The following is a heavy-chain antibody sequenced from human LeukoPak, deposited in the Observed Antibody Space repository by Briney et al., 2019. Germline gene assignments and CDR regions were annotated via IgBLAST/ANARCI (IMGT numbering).Heavy chain of an antibody. Sequence: GGSLRLSCAASGFTFSSYAMSWVRQAPGKGLEWVSAISGSGGSTYYADSVKGRFTTSRDNSKNTLYLQMNSLRAEDTAVYYCAKNPYDFWSGYYSEDWYFDLWGRGTLVTVSS. J-gene: IGHJ2*01. CDR3: AKNPYDFWSGYYSEDWYFDL. D-gene: IGHD3-3*01. CDR1: GFTFSSYA. CDR2: ISGSGGST. V-gene: IGHV3-23*01.